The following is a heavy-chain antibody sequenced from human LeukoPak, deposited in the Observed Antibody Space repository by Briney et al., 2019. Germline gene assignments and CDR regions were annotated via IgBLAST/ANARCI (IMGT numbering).Heavy chain of an antibody. J-gene: IGHJ4*02. CDR3: ARDSYYYDSSGYRTLDY. D-gene: IGHD3-22*01. CDR1: GGSISTYY. Sequence: PSETLSLTCTVSGGSISTYYWSWIRQPPGKGLEWIGYIYYTGGTSYNPSLKSRVTISVDTSKNQFSLKLSSVTAADTAVYYCARDSYYYDSSGYRTLDYWGQGTLVTVSS. V-gene: IGHV4-59*12. CDR2: IYYTGGT.